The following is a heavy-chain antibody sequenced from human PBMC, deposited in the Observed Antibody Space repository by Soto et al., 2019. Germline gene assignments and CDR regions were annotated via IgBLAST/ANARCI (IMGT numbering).Heavy chain of an antibody. CDR1: GFTFSSYS. Sequence: EVQLVESGGGLVQPGGSLRLSCAASGFTFSSYSMNWVRQAPGKGLEWVSYISSSSSTIYYADSMKGRFTISRDNAKNSLYLQMNSLRAEDTAVYYCARDYRKQRPWRYFDYWGQGTLVTVSS. V-gene: IGHV3-48*01. CDR3: ARDYRKQRPWRYFDY. CDR2: ISSSSSTI. J-gene: IGHJ4*02. D-gene: IGHD6-25*01.